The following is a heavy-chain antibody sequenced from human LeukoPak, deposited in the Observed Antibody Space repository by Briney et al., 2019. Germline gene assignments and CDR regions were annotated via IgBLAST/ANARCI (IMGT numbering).Heavy chain of an antibody. Sequence: SETLSLTRTVSGGSINNYYWSWIRQPPGKGLEWIGYIYYSGSTNYNPSLKSRVTISVDASKNQFSLNLSSVTAADTAVYYCARASWAAMVGNDCWGQGTLVTVSS. J-gene: IGHJ4*02. D-gene: IGHD5-18*01. V-gene: IGHV4-59*01. CDR2: IYYSGST. CDR1: GGSINNYY. CDR3: ARASWAAMVGNDC.